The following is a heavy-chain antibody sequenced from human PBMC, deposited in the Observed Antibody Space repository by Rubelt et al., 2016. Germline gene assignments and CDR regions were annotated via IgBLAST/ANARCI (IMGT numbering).Heavy chain of an antibody. CDR2: ISSSSSYI. J-gene: IGHJ4*02. CDR1: GFTFSSYS. V-gene: IGHV3-21*01. D-gene: IGHD3-22*01. Sequence: GGSLRLSCAASGFTFSSYSMNWVRQAPGKGLEWVSSISSSSSYIYYADSVKGRFTISRDNANNSLYLQMNSLRVEDTAVYYCGRPARVNYFDSVDYWGQGSLVTVSS. CDR3: GRPARVNYFDSVDY.